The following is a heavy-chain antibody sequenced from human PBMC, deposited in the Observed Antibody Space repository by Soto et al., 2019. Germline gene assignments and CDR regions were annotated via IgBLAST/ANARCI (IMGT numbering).Heavy chain of an antibody. J-gene: IGHJ4*02. D-gene: IGHD6-19*01. CDR2: ISYEGSAQ. Sequence: QVQLVESGGGVVQPGGFLRLSCAGSGFSFSNYAMNWVRQGPDKGLEWVALISYEGSAQYYAAAVKGRFTISRDNSRNTLYLQMNTLRVEDTALYYCTTGGWWSSGWSDYWGQGTLVTVPS. V-gene: IGHV3-30*03. CDR3: TTGGWWSSGWSDY. CDR1: GFSFSNYA.